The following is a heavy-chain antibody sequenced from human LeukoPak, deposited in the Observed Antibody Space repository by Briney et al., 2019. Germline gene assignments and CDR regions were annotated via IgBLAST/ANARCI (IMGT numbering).Heavy chain of an antibody. V-gene: IGHV4-30-2*01. Sequence: SETLSLTCTVSGGSISSGGYYWSWIRQPPGKGLEWIGYIYHSGSTYYNPSLKSRVTISVDRSKNQFSLKLSSVTAADTAVYYCARAPLQLERHAFDIWGQGTMITVSS. CDR2: IYHSGST. J-gene: IGHJ3*02. CDR3: ARAPLQLERHAFDI. D-gene: IGHD1-1*01. CDR1: GGSISSGGYY.